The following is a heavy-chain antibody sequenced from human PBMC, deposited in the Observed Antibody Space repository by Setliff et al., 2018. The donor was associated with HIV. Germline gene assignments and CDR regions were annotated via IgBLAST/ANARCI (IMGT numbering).Heavy chain of an antibody. V-gene: IGHV1-3*01. CDR2: INLVNGKI. D-gene: IGHD6-13*01. J-gene: IGHJ4*01. CDR3: ARGGASSLPLDH. Sequence: GASVKVSCKASGYTFTGHDLHWVRQAPGQRLEWMGWINLVNGKIVYSQTFQGRFTISRDNAKNSLYLQMNSLRAEDTAIYYCARGGASSLPLDHWGHGTLVTVSS. CDR1: GYTFTGHD.